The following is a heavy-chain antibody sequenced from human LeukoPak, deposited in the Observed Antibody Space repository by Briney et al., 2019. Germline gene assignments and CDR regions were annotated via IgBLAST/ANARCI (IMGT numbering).Heavy chain of an antibody. J-gene: IGHJ6*02. CDR1: GFTFSSYW. CDR3: ARDSKIVVVPAAIRFYYYYGMDV. V-gene: IGHV3-7*01. Sequence: PGGSLRLSCAASGFTFSSYWMSWVRQAPGKGLEWVANIKQDGSEKYYVDSVKGRFTISRDNAKNSLYLQMNSLRAEDTAVYYCARDSKIVVVPAAIRFYYYYGMDVWGQGTTVTVSS. CDR2: IKQDGSEK. D-gene: IGHD2-2*02.